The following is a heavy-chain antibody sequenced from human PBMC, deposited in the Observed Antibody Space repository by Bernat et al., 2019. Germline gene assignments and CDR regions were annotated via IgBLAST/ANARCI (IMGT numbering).Heavy chain of an antibody. CDR3: ARELNGGLEY. CDR2: IRFDGSNQ. Sequence: QVQLVESGGVVFQPGGSLRLSCAASGFTFSTYGMHWVRQAPGKGLEWVAFIRFDGSNQYYADSVKGRFTVSRDNSKNTLFLQMNRVRPGDTAMYYCARELNGGLEYWGQGTLVRVSS. J-gene: IGHJ4*02. CDR1: GFTFSTYG. V-gene: IGHV3-30*02. D-gene: IGHD1-1*01.